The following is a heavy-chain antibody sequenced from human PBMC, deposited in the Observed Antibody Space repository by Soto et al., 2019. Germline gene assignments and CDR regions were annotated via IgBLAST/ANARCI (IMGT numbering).Heavy chain of an antibody. J-gene: IGHJ5*02. D-gene: IGHD4-17*01. Sequence: SAPTLVNPTQTLTLTCTFSGFSLSTDGMCVNWIRQSQGKAVEWLALIDWSDAKCYSISLKTRLTISKDTSKNQVDLTITNMDPEDSATYYCARSTTVTSRRNWFDPRGQGTLVTASS. V-gene: IGHV2-70*01. CDR2: IDWSDAK. CDR1: GFSLSTDGMC. CDR3: ARSTTVTSRRNWFDP.